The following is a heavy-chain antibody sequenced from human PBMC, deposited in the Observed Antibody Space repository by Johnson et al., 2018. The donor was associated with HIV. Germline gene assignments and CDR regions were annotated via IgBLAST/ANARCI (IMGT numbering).Heavy chain of an antibody. D-gene: IGHD6-6*01. V-gene: IGHV3-48*03. J-gene: IGHJ3*02. Sequence: EVQLVESGGGLVQPGGSLRLSCAASGFTFSTYAMSWVRQAPGKGLEWVSYISSSASTIYYADSVKGRFTISRDNAKNSLARQMNSLRAVDPAVYDCASDGSSSAWNAFDIWGQGTMVTVSS. CDR1: GFTFSTYA. CDR2: ISSSASTI. CDR3: ASDGSSSAWNAFDI.